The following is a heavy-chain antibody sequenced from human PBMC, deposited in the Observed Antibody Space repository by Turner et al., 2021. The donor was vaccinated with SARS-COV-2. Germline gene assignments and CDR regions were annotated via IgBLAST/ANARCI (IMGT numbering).Heavy chain of an antibody. D-gene: IGHD3-9*01. Sequence: QVQLVQSGAAVKQPGASVTVSCKVSENTLTKLAIHWVRQSPGKGLEWMGGFDFENGETMNAQGFQGRLTLTADTSTNTAYMEMSSLRSEDTAIYYCAKLGVTESLLIIDAFDRWGQGTWVTVSS. CDR3: AKLGVTESLLIIDAFDR. CDR2: FDFENGET. V-gene: IGHV1-24*01. CDR1: ENTLTKLA. J-gene: IGHJ3*01.